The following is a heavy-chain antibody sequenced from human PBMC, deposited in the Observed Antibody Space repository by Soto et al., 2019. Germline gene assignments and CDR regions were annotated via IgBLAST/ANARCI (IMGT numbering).Heavy chain of an antibody. CDR3: AREVQVHTPAFVY. Sequence: QVQLVQSGAEMKKPGSSVKVSCQSSGGTFNTYAMNWVRQAPGQGPEWMGDISPMFGAANYAPKFQGRVTSTADESTGTSYMQVSSLTSEDTALYFCAREVQVHTPAFVYWGQGTLVTGSS. D-gene: IGHD3-10*01. CDR2: ISPMFGAA. V-gene: IGHV1-69*19. J-gene: IGHJ4*02. CDR1: GGTFNTYA.